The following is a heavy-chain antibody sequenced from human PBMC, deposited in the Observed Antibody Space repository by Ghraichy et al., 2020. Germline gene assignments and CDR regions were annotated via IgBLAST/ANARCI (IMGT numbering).Heavy chain of an antibody. CDR2: ISYDGSKK. Sequence: GGSLRLSCAASGFTFSNYGIHWVRQAPGKGLNWVAFISYDGSKKYYADSVKGRFTISRDNSKTTLYLQMNSLRAEDTAVYYCAKDRLPAAALYYFDYWGQGTLVTVSS. V-gene: IGHV3-30*18. D-gene: IGHD6-13*01. CDR3: AKDRLPAAALYYFDY. J-gene: IGHJ4*02. CDR1: GFTFSNYG.